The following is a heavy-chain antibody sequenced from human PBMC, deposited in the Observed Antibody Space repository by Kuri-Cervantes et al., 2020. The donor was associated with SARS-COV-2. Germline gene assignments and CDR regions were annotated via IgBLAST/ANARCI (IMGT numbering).Heavy chain of an antibody. CDR3: ARLWGTNDAFDI. V-gene: IGHV1-18*01. J-gene: IGHJ3*02. CDR2: ISAYNGNT. CDR1: GYSLTSYG. Sequence: AAVKVSCKASGYSLTSYGISWVRQAPGQGLEWMGWISAYNGNTNYAQKLQGRVTMTTDTSTSTAYMELRSLRSDATAVYYCARLWGTNDAFDIWGQGTMVTVSS. D-gene: IGHD7-27*01.